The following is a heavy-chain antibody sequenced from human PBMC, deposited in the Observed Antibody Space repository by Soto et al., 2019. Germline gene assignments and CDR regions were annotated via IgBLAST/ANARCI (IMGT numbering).Heavy chain of an antibody. CDR1: GFTFSSYS. V-gene: IGHV3-21*01. CDR3: AKDEYYDSSGYPDY. J-gene: IGHJ4*02. Sequence: GGSLRLSCAASGFTFSSYSMNWVRQAPGRGLEWVSSISSSSSYIYYADSVKGRFTISRDNAKNSLYLQMNSLRAEDTAVYYCAKDEYYDSSGYPDYWGRGTLVTVSS. D-gene: IGHD3-22*01. CDR2: ISSSSSYI.